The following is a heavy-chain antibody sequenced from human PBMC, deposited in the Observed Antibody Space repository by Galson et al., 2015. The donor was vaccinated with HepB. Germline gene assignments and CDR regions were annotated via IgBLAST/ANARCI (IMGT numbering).Heavy chain of an antibody. V-gene: IGHV3-30*04. Sequence: SLRLSCAASGFTFSSYAMHWVRQAPGKGLEWVAVISYDGSNKYYADSVKGRFTISRDNSKNTLYLQMNSLRAEDTAVYYCASGGSWGQGTLVTVSS. CDR1: GFTFSSYA. CDR3: ASGGS. CDR2: ISYDGSNK. J-gene: IGHJ4*02.